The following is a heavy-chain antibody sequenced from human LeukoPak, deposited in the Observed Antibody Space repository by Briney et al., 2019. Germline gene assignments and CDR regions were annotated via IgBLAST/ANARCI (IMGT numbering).Heavy chain of an antibody. J-gene: IGHJ5*02. V-gene: IGHV4-59*01. CDR1: GGSISSYY. CDR3: ARGIFWFDP. CDR2: IYYSGST. D-gene: IGHD3-9*01. Sequence: SETLSLTRTVSGGSISSYYWSWIPQPPGKGLEWIGYIYYSGSTNYNPSLKSPVTISVDTSKNQFSLKLSSVTAADTAAYYCARGIFWFDPWGQGTLVTVSS.